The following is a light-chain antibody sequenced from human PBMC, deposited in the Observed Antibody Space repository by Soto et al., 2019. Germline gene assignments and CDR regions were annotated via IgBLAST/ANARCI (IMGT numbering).Light chain of an antibody. CDR2: SNN. J-gene: IGLJ3*02. CDR3: AAWDDSVNGWV. V-gene: IGLV1-44*01. CDR1: SSNIGSNT. Sequence: QSVLTQPPSASGTPGQRVTISCSGSSSNIGSNTVNWYQQLPGTAPKLLIYSNNQRPSGVPDRFSGSKSGTSASLAISGLHSEDEADYYCAAWDDSVNGWVFGGGTKLTVL.